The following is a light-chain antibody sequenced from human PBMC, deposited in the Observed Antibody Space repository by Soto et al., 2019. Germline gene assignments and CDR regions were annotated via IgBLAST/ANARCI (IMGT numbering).Light chain of an antibody. Sequence: EIAMTQSPATLSVSPGERATLSCRASQSISTELAWYHQIPGQPPRLLIYSASTRATGVPARFTGSGSSSEFPLTISGLQSEDFAIYYCQQGHNWPLTFGQGTRLEI. J-gene: IGKJ2*01. V-gene: IGKV3-15*01. CDR1: QSISTE. CDR2: SAS. CDR3: QQGHNWPLT.